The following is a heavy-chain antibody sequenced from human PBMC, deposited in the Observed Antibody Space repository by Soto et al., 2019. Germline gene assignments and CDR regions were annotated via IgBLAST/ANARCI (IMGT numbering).Heavy chain of an antibody. D-gene: IGHD3-22*01. CDR3: AGGYDSSGYYHPFDY. Sequence: PGGSLRLSCAASGFTFSSHGMHWVRQAPGKGLEWVAVIWYDGSNKYYADSVKGRFTISRDNSKNTLYLQMNSLRAEDTAVYYCAGGYDSSGYYHPFDYWGQGTLVTVSS. CDR2: IWYDGSNK. V-gene: IGHV3-33*01. CDR1: GFTFSSHG. J-gene: IGHJ4*02.